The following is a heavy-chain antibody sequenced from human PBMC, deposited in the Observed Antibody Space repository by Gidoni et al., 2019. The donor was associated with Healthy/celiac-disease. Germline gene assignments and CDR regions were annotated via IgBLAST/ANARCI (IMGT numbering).Heavy chain of an antibody. V-gene: IGHV4-34*01. Sequence: QVQLQQWGAGLLKPSETLSLTCAVYGGSFSGYYWSWIRQPPGKGLEWIGEINHSGSTNYNPSLKSRVTISVDTSKNQFSLKLSSVTAADTAVYYCAARYYYGSGSTRTRRIDYWGQGTLVTVSS. CDR1: GGSFSGYY. CDR3: AARYYYGSGSTRTRRIDY. CDR2: INHSGST. D-gene: IGHD3-10*01. J-gene: IGHJ4*02.